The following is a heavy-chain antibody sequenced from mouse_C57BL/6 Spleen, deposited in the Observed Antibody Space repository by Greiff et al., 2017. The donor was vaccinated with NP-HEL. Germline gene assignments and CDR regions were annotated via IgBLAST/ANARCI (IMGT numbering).Heavy chain of an antibody. CDR1: GFTFSDYG. D-gene: IGHD2-4*01. J-gene: IGHJ4*01. CDR3: ARRDYDGGDY. Sequence: EVKLMESGGGLVKPGGSLKLSCAASGFTFSDYGMHWVRQAPEKGLEWVAYISSGSSTIYYADTVKGRFTISRDNAKNTLFLQMTSLRSEDTAMYYCARRDYDGGDYWGQGTSVTVSS. CDR2: ISSGSSTI. V-gene: IGHV5-17*01.